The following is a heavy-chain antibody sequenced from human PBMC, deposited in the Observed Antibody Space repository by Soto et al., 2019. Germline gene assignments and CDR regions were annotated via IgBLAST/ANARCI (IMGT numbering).Heavy chain of an antibody. J-gene: IGHJ4*02. CDR2: IIPIFGTA. CDR3: ARIAYCGGDCYAPLQFDY. Sequence: QVQLVQSGAEVKKPGFSVKVSCKASGGTFSSYAISWVRQAPGQGLEWMGGIIPIFGTANYAQKFQGRVTITADESTSTAYMELSSLRSEDTAVYYCARIAYCGGDCYAPLQFDYWGQGTLVTVSS. D-gene: IGHD2-21*02. CDR1: GGTFSSYA. V-gene: IGHV1-69*01.